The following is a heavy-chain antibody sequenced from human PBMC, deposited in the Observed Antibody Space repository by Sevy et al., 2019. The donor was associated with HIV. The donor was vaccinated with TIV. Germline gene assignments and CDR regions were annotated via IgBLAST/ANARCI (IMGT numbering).Heavy chain of an antibody. CDR2: IYPGDSGT. CDR1: GYTFTNYW. Sequence: GESLKISCKGSGYTFTNYWIGWVRQMPGKGLEWMGSIYPGDSGTIYSPSFEGQVSISVDKSISTAYLQWSSRKASDTAMYYCARRTVYASYFFDYWGQGTLVTVSS. CDR3: ARRTVYASYFFDY. V-gene: IGHV5-51*01. J-gene: IGHJ4*02. D-gene: IGHD1-20*01.